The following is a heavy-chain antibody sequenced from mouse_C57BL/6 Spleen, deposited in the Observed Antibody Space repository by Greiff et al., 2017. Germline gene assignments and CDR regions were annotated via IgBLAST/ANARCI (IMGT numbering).Heavy chain of an antibody. J-gene: IGHJ2*01. Sequence: VQLQQSGTVLARPGASVKMSCKTSGYTFTSYWMHWVKQRPGQGLEWIGAIYPGNSDTSYNQQFKGKAKLTAVTSASTAYMELSSLTNEDSAVYYCTIPHGYPSYCDYWGQGTTLTVSS. CDR2: IYPGNSDT. CDR3: TIPHGYPSYCDY. V-gene: IGHV1-5*01. CDR1: GYTFTSYW. D-gene: IGHD2-2*01.